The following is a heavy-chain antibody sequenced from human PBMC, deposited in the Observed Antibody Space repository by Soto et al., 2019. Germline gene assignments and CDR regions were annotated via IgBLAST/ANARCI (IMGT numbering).Heavy chain of an antibody. CDR3: AREGEMPYYYYGLDV. Sequence: ASVKVSCKASGDTFSTYTITWVRQAPGQGLEWMGGIIPRSGTSNYAQKFQGRVTITADESTSTAYMEPSSLRSEDTAVYYCAREGEMPYYYYGLDVWGQGTTVTVSS. CDR1: GDTFSTYT. J-gene: IGHJ6*02. CDR2: IIPRSGTS. D-gene: IGHD3-16*01. V-gene: IGHV1-69*13.